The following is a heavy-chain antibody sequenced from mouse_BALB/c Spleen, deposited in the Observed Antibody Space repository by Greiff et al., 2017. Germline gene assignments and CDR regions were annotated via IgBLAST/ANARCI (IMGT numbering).Heavy chain of an antibody. V-gene: IGHV1-14*01. J-gene: IGHJ3*01. CDR3: ARWDDYAWFAY. D-gene: IGHD2-4*01. CDR1: GYTFTTYP. Sequence: EVQLQQSGAELVKPGASVKMSCKAFGYTFTTYPIEWMKQNHGKSLEWIGNFHPYNDGTKYNEKFKGKATLTSDKSSSTAYMELSSLTSEDSAVYYCARWDDYAWFAYWGQGTLVTVSA. CDR2: FHPYNDGT.